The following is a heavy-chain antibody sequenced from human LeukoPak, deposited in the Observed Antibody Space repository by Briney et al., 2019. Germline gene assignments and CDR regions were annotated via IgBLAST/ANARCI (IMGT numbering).Heavy chain of an antibody. Sequence: SEILSLTCTVSGDSMNSFTYFWTWIRQHPGKGLEWIGYVFYSGGTYLNPSLKRRLTMSSDTPNNQFSLHLTSVTAADTAVYYCARGGRGYSYGLDSWGQGIPVTVSS. CDR2: VFYSGGT. CDR3: ARGGRGYSYGLDS. D-gene: IGHD5-18*01. V-gene: IGHV4-31*03. J-gene: IGHJ5*01. CDR1: GDSMNSFTYF.